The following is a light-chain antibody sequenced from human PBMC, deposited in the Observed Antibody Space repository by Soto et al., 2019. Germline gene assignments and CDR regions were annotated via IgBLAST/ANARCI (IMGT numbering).Light chain of an antibody. V-gene: IGKV1-39*01. CDR3: QQSYSTPRIT. Sequence: IQMTQCPSSLSASVGDRVTIPXXASQSISSYLNWYQQKPGKAPKLLIYAASSLQSGVPSRFSGSGSGTDFTLTISSLQPEDFATYYCQQSYSTPRITSGQATRLEIK. J-gene: IGKJ5*01. CDR1: QSISSY. CDR2: AAS.